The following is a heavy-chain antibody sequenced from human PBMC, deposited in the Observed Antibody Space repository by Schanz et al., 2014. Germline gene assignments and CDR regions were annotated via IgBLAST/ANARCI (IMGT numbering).Heavy chain of an antibody. V-gene: IGHV3-66*01. D-gene: IGHD3-9*01. CDR3: AKQIHYESLTVTRN. J-gene: IGHJ4*01. CDR2: IYSGIGA. Sequence: EGQLAESGGGLVQPGGSLRLSCAVSGFTVSSNHMSWVRQAPGKGLEWVSVIYSGIGAYYADYVNDRFTVSRDNSKNTVDLQMNRLRAEDTAVYYCAKQIHYESLTVTRNWGQGTLVTVSS. CDR1: GFTVSSNH.